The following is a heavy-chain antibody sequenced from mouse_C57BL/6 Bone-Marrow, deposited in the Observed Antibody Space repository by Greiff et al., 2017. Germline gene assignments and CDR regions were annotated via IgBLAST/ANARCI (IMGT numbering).Heavy chain of an antibody. Sequence: VQLQQSGAELARPGASVKMSCKASGYTFTSYTMHWVKQRPGQGLEWIGYINPSSGYTKYNQKFKDKATLTADKSSSTAYMQLSSLTSEDSAVYYCATDGYYDFDYWGQGTTLTVSS. CDR2: INPSSGYT. V-gene: IGHV1-4*01. CDR3: ATDGYYDFDY. J-gene: IGHJ2*01. CDR1: GYTFTSYT. D-gene: IGHD2-3*01.